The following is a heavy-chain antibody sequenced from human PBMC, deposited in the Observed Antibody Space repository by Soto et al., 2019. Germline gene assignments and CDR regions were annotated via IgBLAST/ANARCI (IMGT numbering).Heavy chain of an antibody. CDR3: AREVIVVVTAPAFDI. CDR2: ISHDGSNK. D-gene: IGHD2-21*02. CDR1: GFTFSHYG. Sequence: GGSLRLSCAASGFTFSHYGIHWVRQAPGKGLEWVAVISHDGSNKYYVDSVKGRFTISRDNSKNTLYLQMNSLRAEDTAVYYCAREVIVVVTAPAFDIWGQGTMVTVSS. J-gene: IGHJ3*02. V-gene: IGHV3-30*03.